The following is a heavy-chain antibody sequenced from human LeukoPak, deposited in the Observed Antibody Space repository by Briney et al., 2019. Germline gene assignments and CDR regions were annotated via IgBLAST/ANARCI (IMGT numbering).Heavy chain of an antibody. CDR2: IYYTGST. CDR3: ARQGYSSGAGYYYYGMDV. D-gene: IGHD6-25*01. J-gene: IGHJ6*02. CDR1: GGSISSSSYY. V-gene: IGHV4-39*01. Sequence: PSETLSLTCTVSGGSISSSSYYWGWIRQPPGKGLEWIGSIYYTGSTYYNPSLKSRVTISVDTSKNHFSLSLSSVTATDTAVYYCARQGYSSGAGYYYYGMDVWGQGTTVTVSS.